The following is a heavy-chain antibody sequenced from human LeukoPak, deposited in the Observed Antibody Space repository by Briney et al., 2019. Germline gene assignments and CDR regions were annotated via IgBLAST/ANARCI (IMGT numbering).Heavy chain of an antibody. CDR2: IYTSGST. J-gene: IGHJ3*01. D-gene: IGHD3-16*01. CDR3: ARRWVYDKRAFDA. CDR1: GGSISSCY. Sequence: SETLSLTCTVSGGSISSCYWSWIRQPAGKGREWIGRIYTSGSTNYNPSLKSRVTMSVDTSKNQFSLNLSSVTAADTAVYYCARRWVYDKRAFDAWGQGTMVTVSS. V-gene: IGHV4-4*07.